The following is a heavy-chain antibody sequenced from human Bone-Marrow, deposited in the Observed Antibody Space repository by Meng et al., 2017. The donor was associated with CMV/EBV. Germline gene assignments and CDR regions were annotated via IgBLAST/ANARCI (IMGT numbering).Heavy chain of an antibody. J-gene: IGHJ4*02. Sequence: GESLKISCAASGFTFSDYYMSWIRQAPGKGLEWASYISSSGSTIYYADSVKGRFTISRDNAKNSLYLQMNSLRAEDTAVYYCARDTAMVRSLDYWGQGTLVTVSS. D-gene: IGHD5-18*01. CDR2: ISSSGSTI. CDR3: ARDTAMVRSLDY. CDR1: GFTFSDYY. V-gene: IGHV3-11*01.